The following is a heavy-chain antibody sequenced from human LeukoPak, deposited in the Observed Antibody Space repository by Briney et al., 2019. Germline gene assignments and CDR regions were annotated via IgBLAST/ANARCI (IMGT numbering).Heavy chain of an antibody. Sequence: SETLSLTCTVSGGSISSSSYCWGWIRQPPGKGLEWIGSICYSGSNFYNPSLKSRVTLSVDTSKNQFSLKLSSVTAADTAVYYCARHWVVPAANLFDYWGQGTLVSVSS. CDR1: GGSISSSSYC. J-gene: IGHJ4*02. V-gene: IGHV4-39*01. CDR2: ICYSGSN. CDR3: ARHWVVPAANLFDY. D-gene: IGHD2-2*01.